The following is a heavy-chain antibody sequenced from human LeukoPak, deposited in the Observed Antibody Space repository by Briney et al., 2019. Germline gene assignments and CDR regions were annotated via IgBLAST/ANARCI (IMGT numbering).Heavy chain of an antibody. Sequence: ASVKVSCKVSGYTLTELSMHWVRQAPGKGLEWMGGFDPEDGETIYAQKFQGRVTMTRNTSISTAYMELSSLRSEDTAVYYCARGQGPQSAWDMDVWGKGTTVTISS. CDR2: FDPEDGET. CDR3: ARGQGPQSAWDMDV. V-gene: IGHV1-24*01. CDR1: GYTLTELS. D-gene: IGHD2-15*01. J-gene: IGHJ6*03.